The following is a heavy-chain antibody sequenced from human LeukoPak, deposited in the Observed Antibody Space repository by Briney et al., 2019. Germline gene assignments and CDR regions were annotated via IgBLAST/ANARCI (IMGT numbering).Heavy chain of an antibody. CDR1: GFTFSSYE. Sequence: PGGSLRLSCAASGFTFSSYEMHWVRQAPGKGLEWVSLIYSGGSTYYADSVKGRFTISRDNSKNTLYLQMNSLRAEDTAVYYCASSGNYRIYYFDYWGQGTLVTVSS. CDR2: IYSGGST. J-gene: IGHJ4*02. V-gene: IGHV3-66*01. CDR3: ASSGNYRIYYFDY. D-gene: IGHD1-7*01.